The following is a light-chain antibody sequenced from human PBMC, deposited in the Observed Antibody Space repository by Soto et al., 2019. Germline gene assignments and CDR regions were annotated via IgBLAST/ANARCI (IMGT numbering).Light chain of an antibody. Sequence: SVLTQPASVSGSPGQSITISCIGTSSDIGAYNYVSWYQQHPGKVPKLMIYEVTNRPSGLSNRFSGSKSGNTASLTISGLQAEDEADYFCSSYTSTGTPYVFGNGTKVTVL. CDR2: EVT. J-gene: IGLJ1*01. V-gene: IGLV2-14*01. CDR3: SSYTSTGTPYV. CDR1: SSDIGAYNY.